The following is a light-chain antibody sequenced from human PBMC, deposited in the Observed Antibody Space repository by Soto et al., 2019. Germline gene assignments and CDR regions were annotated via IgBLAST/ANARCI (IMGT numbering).Light chain of an antibody. CDR1: SSDIGSYNY. CDR2: DVI. J-gene: IGLJ1*01. V-gene: IGLV2-14*01. Sequence: QPVLTQPASVSGSPGQSITIFCTGTSSDIGSYNYVSWYQQHPGKAPKVMIYDVINRASGVSNRFSASKSGTSASLTISGLQAEDEADYYCSSYTSSNTYVFGTGTKLTVL. CDR3: SSYTSSNTYV.